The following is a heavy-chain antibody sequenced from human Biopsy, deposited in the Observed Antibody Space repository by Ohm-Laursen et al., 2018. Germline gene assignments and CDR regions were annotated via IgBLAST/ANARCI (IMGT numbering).Heavy chain of an antibody. J-gene: IGHJ4*02. CDR2: ISSSSGTI. CDR3: ARAQGHTLYFFDF. D-gene: IGHD2-21*01. V-gene: IGHV3-48*01. Sequence: SLRLSCAASGFTFSSYGMNWVRQAPTKGLEWVSYISSSSGTIYYADSVKGRFTISRDNAKSSLYLQISSLRAEDTAVYYCARAQGHTLYFFDFWGQGTLVTVSS. CDR1: GFTFSSYG.